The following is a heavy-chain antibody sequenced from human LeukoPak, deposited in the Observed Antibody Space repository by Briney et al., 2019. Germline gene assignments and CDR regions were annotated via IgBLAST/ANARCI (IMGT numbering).Heavy chain of an antibody. CDR2: IYYSGST. CDR1: GGSISSSSYY. Sequence: SETLSLTCTVSGGSISSSSYYWGWIRQPPGKGLEWIGSIYYSGSTYYNPSLKSRVTISVDTSKNQFSLKLSSVTAADTAVYYCARRPRRGIAARREPGYWGQGTLVTVSS. J-gene: IGHJ4*02. D-gene: IGHD6-6*01. V-gene: IGHV4-39*01. CDR3: ARRPRRGIAARREPGY.